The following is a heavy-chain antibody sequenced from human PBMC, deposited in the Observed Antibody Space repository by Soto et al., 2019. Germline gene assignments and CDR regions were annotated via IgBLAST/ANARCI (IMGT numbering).Heavy chain of an antibody. J-gene: IGHJ6*02. D-gene: IGHD3-3*01. Sequence: PSETLSLTCTVSGGSVSSGSYYWSWIRQPPGKGLEWIGYIYYSGSTNYNPSLKSRVTISVDTSKNQFSLKLSSVTAADTAVYYCARDRWGDYDFWSGGGMDGWGQGTTVTVSS. V-gene: IGHV4-61*01. CDR3: ARDRWGDYDFWSGGGMDG. CDR2: IYYSGST. CDR1: GGSVSSGSYY.